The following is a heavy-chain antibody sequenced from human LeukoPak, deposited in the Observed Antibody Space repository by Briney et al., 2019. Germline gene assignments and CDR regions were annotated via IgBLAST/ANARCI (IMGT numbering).Heavy chain of an antibody. Sequence: GSSVKVSCKASGGTFISYAISWVGQARGQGMEWRGGIIPIFGTTNYSQKFHGRVTITTDESTSTAYMDLSSLRSADTAVYHCARVPLSPYYDSSGYPDYRGQGTLGTVS. CDR3: ARVPLSPYYDSSGYPDY. D-gene: IGHD3-22*01. CDR1: GGTFISYA. J-gene: IGHJ4*02. CDR2: IIPIFGTT. V-gene: IGHV1-69*05.